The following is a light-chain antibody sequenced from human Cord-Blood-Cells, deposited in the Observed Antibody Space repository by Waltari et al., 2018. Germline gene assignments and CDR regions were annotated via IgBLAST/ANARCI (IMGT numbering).Light chain of an antibody. CDR3: QQYNSYST. CDR1: QSISSW. J-gene: IGKJ1*01. CDR2: KAS. V-gene: IGKV1-5*03. Sequence: DIQTTQSPSTLSASVGDRFTITCRASQSISSWLAWYQQKPGKAPKLLIYKASSLESGVPSRFSGSGSGTEFTLTISSLQPDDFATYYCQQYNSYSTFGQGTKVEIK.